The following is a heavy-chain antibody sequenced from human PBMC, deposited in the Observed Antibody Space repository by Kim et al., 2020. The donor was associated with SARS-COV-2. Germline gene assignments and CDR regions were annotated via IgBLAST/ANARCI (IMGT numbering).Heavy chain of an antibody. CDR1: GYTFTGYY. V-gene: IGHV1-2*06. CDR2: INPNSGGT. J-gene: IGHJ6*02. CDR3: ARDVYGDYALDYYYGMDV. D-gene: IGHD4-17*01. Sequence: ASVKVSCKASGYTFTGYYMHWVRQATGQGLEWMGRINPNSGGTNYAQMFQGRVTMTRDTSISTAYMELSRLRSDDTAVYYCARDVYGDYALDYYYGMDVWGQGTTVTVSS.